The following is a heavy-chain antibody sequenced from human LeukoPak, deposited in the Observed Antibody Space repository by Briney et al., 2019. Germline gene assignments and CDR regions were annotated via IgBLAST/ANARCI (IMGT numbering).Heavy chain of an antibody. CDR3: ARSSRRNSLRIFEIITKDQYYFDS. Sequence: ASVKVSCKASGYTFTSYYMHWVRQAPGQGLEWMGIINPSGGSTSYAQKFQGRVTMTRDTSTSTVYVEVSSLRSEDTAMYYCARSSRRNSLRIFEIITKDQYYFDSWGQGTLVTVSS. V-gene: IGHV1-46*01. CDR2: INPSGGST. D-gene: IGHD3-10*01. CDR1: GYTFTSYY. J-gene: IGHJ4*02.